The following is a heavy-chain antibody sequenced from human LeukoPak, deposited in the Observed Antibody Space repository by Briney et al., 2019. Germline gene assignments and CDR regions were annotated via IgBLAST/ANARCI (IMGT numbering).Heavy chain of an antibody. J-gene: IGHJ4*02. V-gene: IGHV3-53*01. D-gene: IGHD3-9*01. Sequence: PGGSLRLSCAASGFTFSSYWMSWVRQAPGKGLEWVSVIYSGGSTYYADSVKGRFTISRDNSKNTLYLQMNSLRAEDTAVYYCARVISYYDILTGRSYYFDYWGQGTLVTVSS. CDR2: IYSGGST. CDR1: GFTFSSYW. CDR3: ARVISYYDILTGRSYYFDY.